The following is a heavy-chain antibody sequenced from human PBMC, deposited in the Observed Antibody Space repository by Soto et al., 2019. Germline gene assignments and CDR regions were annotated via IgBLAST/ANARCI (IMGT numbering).Heavy chain of an antibody. CDR1: GFTVSSNY. J-gene: IGHJ6*03. CDR2: IYSGGST. V-gene: IGHV3-66*01. CDR3: ARENYYYYYMDV. Sequence: GGSLRLSCAASGFTVSSNYMSRVRQAPWKGLEWVSVIYSGGSTYYADSVKGRFTISRDNSKNTLYLQMNSLRAEDTAVYYCARENYYYYYMDVWGKRATVTVSS.